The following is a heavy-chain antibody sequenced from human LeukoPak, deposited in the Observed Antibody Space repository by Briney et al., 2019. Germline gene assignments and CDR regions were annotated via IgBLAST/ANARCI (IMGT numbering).Heavy chain of an antibody. J-gene: IGHJ6*02. D-gene: IGHD3-10*01. CDR3: ARDASYGSGSYNSNHYYGMDV. CDR2: IIATTPKT. Sequence: GSAVKVSCKASGYTVPSFCTSWTIQPPGHLLDFIQWIIATTPKTNYAQKLQGRVTMTTDTSTSTAYMELRSLRSDDTAVYYCARDASYGSGSYNSNHYYGMDVWGQGTPVTVSS. CDR1: GYTVPSFC. V-gene: IGHV1-18*04.